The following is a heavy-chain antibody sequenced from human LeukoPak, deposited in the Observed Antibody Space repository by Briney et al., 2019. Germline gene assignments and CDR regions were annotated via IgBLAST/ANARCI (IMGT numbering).Heavy chain of an antibody. CDR1: GYSFTSYW. V-gene: IGHV5-51*01. J-gene: IGHJ5*02. Sequence: GESLKISCKGSGYSFTSYWIGWVRQMPGKGLEWMGIIYPGDSDTRYSPSFQGQVTISADKSISTAYLQWNSLKASDTAMYYCARGDTGYSSSWKNWFDPWGQGTLVTVSS. CDR2: IYPGDSDT. D-gene: IGHD6-13*01. CDR3: ARGDTGYSSSWKNWFDP.